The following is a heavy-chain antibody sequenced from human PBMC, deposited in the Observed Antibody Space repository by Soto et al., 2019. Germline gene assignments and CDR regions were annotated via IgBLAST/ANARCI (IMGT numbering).Heavy chain of an antibody. CDR2: INHSGST. CDR3: ARVRTYYDFCSGYYEGGGFDY. CDR1: GGSFSGYY. Sequence: PSETLSLTCAVYGGSFSGYYWSWIRQPPGKGLEWIGEINHSGSTKYNPSLKIRVTISVDTSKNQFSLKLSSVTAAATDVYYCARVRTYYDFCSGYYEGGGFDYWGQGTLVTVSS. V-gene: IGHV4-34*01. J-gene: IGHJ4*02. D-gene: IGHD3-3*01.